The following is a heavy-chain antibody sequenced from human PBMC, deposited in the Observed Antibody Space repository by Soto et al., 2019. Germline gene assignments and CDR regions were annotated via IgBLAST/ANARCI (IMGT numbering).Heavy chain of an antibody. D-gene: IGHD3-10*01. CDR2: MYNSGST. CDR1: GGSISSYY. J-gene: IGHJ4*02. V-gene: IGHV4-59*08. CDR3: ASMGYHYGSGSYPLDY. Sequence: SETLSLTCTVSGGSISSYYWTWIRQPPGKGLEWIGFMYNSGSTHYNPSLKSRVTTSLDTSKNQFSLNLRSVTAADTAVYYCASMGYHYGSGSYPLDYWGQGTLVTVSS.